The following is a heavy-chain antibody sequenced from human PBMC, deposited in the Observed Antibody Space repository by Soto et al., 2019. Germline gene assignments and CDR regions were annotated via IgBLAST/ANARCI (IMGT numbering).Heavy chain of an antibody. Sequence: QVHLLQSGAEVKKSGASVKVSCKGSGYDFTTYGLTWVRQAPGQGVAWMAWISAHNGNTDYAQKLQGRVTVTRDTSTSTAYMELRSLRSDATAVYYCARGRYGDYWGQGALVTVSS. J-gene: IGHJ4*02. CDR2: ISAHNGNT. V-gene: IGHV1-18*01. D-gene: IGHD1-1*01. CDR1: GYDFTTYG. CDR3: ARGRYGDY.